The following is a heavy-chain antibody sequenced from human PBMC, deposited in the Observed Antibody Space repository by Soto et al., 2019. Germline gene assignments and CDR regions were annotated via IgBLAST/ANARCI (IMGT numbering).Heavy chain of an antibody. V-gene: IGHV4-61*01. Sequence: QVRLQESGPGLVKPSETLSLTCTVSGGSVSSGTYYWTWIRQPPGKRLEYIGYIYVSGGTNYNPSHKSRVTISIDTSKNQFSLKLSSVTAADTAVYYCARDLNYYYFDNWGQGILVTVSS. CDR2: IYVSGGT. CDR3: ARDLNYYYFDN. J-gene: IGHJ4*02. D-gene: IGHD3-10*01. CDR1: GGSVSSGTYY.